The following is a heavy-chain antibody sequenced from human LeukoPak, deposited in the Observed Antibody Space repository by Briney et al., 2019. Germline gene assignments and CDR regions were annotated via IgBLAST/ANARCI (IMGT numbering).Heavy chain of an antibody. J-gene: IGHJ4*02. CDR1: GGSISSGDYY. V-gene: IGHV4-30-4*01. CDR2: IYYSGST. CDR3: AREGGRDSSGLTHFDY. D-gene: IGHD6-19*01. Sequence: SQTLSLTCTVSGGSISSGDYYWRWIRQPPGTGLEWIAYIYYSGSTYYNPSLKSRVTISVDTSKNQFSLKLSSVTAADTAVYYCAREGGRDSSGLTHFDYWGQGTLVTVSS.